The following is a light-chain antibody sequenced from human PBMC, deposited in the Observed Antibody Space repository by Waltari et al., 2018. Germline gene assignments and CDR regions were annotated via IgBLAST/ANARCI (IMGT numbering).Light chain of an antibody. CDR2: GNS. CDR1: RSNIRAGYA. J-gene: IGLJ1*01. Sequence: QSVLTQPPSVSGAPGPRVTIPCTGSRSNIRAGYAVHWYQQLPATAPKVLIYGNSNRPSGVPDRFSGSKSGTSASLAITGLQAEDEVDYYCQSYDSSLSLYVFGTGTRVTVL. V-gene: IGLV1-40*01. CDR3: QSYDSSLSLYV.